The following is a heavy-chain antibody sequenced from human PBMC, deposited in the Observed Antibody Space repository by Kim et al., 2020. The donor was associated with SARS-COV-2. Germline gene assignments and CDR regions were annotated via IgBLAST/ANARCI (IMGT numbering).Heavy chain of an antibody. V-gene: IGHV3-30*04. CDR2: ISYDGSNK. CDR1: GFTFSSYA. D-gene: IGHD3-3*02. J-gene: IGHJ4*02. Sequence: GGSLRLSCAASGFTFSSYAMHWVRQAPGKGLEWVAVISYDGSNKYYADSVKGRFTISRDNSKNTLYLQMNSLRAEDTAVYYCARELATLDLDFDYWGQGTLVTVSS. CDR3: ARELATLDLDFDY.